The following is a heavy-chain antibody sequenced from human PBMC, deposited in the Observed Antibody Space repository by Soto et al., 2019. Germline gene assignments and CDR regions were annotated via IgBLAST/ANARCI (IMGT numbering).Heavy chain of an antibody. V-gene: IGHV4-4*07. CDR1: GGSISSYY. D-gene: IGHD4-17*01. J-gene: IGHJ5*02. CDR2: IYTSGST. CDR3: AREVDYGDYNWFDP. Sequence: SETLSLNCTVSGGSISSYYWSWIRQPAGKGLEWIGRIYTSGSTNYNPSLKSRVTMSVDTAKNQFSLKLSSVTAADTAVYYCAREVDYGDYNWFDPWGQGTLVTVSS.